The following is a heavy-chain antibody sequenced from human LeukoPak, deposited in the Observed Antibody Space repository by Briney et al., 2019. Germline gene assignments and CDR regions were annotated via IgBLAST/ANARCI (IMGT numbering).Heavy chain of an antibody. J-gene: IGHJ4*02. CDR3: ARLLAGCPGGRCRAHFDY. CDR2: IYYGGST. V-gene: IGHV4-59*01. D-gene: IGHD2-15*01. Sequence: SETLSLTCSVSGDSINSNYWSWMRQPPGKGLEWIGYIYYGGSTDYNPSLKSRVSMSVDTSKNQFSLNLSSVTAADTAVYHCARLLAGCPGGRCRAHFDYWGQGTLVTVSS. CDR1: GDSINSNY.